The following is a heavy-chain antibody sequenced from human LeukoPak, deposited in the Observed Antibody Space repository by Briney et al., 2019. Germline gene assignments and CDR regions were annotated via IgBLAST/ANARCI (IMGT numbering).Heavy chain of an antibody. D-gene: IGHD1-1*01. CDR1: GDSVSSGGSY. Sequence: SETLSLTCFVSGDSVSSGGSYWSWIRRPPGKGLGWIGYIYYSVSTSYNPSLESRVTISVDTSKNQFSLRLTSVTAADTALYYCARDPPTTGTFDYWGQGTLVTVSS. V-gene: IGHV4-61*08. CDR3: ARDPPTTGTFDY. J-gene: IGHJ4*02. CDR2: IYYSVST.